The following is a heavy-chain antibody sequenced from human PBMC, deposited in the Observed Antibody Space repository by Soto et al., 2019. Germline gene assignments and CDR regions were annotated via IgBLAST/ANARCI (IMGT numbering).Heavy chain of an antibody. Sequence: QVQLEQSGGEVMQPGSSVRVSCKTSGGTFSTYAINWVRQAPGQGLEWMGAIIPLFGTADYSQKFQGRVTITADESTSTAYMELSSLRFDDTAVYFCARPKGTYSSGYYYFDFWGQGTLVTVSS. D-gene: IGHD6-19*01. J-gene: IGHJ4*02. CDR1: GGTFSTYA. CDR2: IIPLFGTA. V-gene: IGHV1-69*01. CDR3: ARPKGTYSSGYYYFDF.